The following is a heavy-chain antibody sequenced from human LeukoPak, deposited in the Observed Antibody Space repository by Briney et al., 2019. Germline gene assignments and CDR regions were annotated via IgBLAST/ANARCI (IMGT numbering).Heavy chain of an antibody. V-gene: IGHV5-51*01. Sequence: GESLKISCKGSGYSFTSYWIGWVRQMPGKGLEWMGIIYPGDSDTRYSPSFQGQVTISADKSISTAYLQWSSLKASDTAMYYCARREYGSGTGYYYGMDVWGQGTTVTVSS. J-gene: IGHJ6*02. CDR3: ARREYGSGTGYYYGMDV. CDR2: IYPGDSDT. D-gene: IGHD3-10*01. CDR1: GYSFTSYW.